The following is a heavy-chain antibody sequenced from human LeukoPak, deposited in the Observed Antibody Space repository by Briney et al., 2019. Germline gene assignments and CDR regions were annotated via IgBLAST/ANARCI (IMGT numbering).Heavy chain of an antibody. CDR3: ARGNCSSTSCYTDY. D-gene: IGHD2-2*02. CDR1: GDSVSSNSAA. Sequence: SQTLSLTCAISGDSVSSNSAAWNWIRQSPSRGLEWLGRTYYRSKWYNDYAVSVKSRITINPDTSKNQFSLQLDSVTPEDTAVYYCARGNCSSTSCYTDYWGQGTLVTVSS. J-gene: IGHJ4*02. V-gene: IGHV6-1*01. CDR2: TYYRSKWYN.